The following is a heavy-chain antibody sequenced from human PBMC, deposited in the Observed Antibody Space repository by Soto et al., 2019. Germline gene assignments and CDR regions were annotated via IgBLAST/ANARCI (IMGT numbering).Heavy chain of an antibody. CDR2: IDPSDSYT. V-gene: IGHV5-10-1*01. CDR3: ARLWYCSSTSCYGSDAFDI. D-gene: IGHD2-2*01. Sequence: ESLTISGTCSGDSFTRYWISWVRQMPGKGLEWMGRIDPSDSYTNYSPSFQGHVTISADKSISTAYLQWSSLKASDTAMYYCARLWYCSSTSCYGSDAFDIWGQGTMVTVSS. CDR1: GDSFTRYW. J-gene: IGHJ3*02.